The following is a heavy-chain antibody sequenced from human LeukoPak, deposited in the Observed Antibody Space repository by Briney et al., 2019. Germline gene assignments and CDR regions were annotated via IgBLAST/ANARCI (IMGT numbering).Heavy chain of an antibody. V-gene: IGHV4-30-4*08. J-gene: IGHJ4*02. D-gene: IGHD5-12*01. CDR2: IYYSGST. CDR3: ARYSGYDIGFDY. Sequence: SQTLSLTCTVSGGSISSGDYYWSWIRQPPGKGLEWIGYIYYSGSTYYNPSLKSRVTISVDTSKNQFSLKLSSVTAADTAVYYCARYSGYDIGFDYWGQGTLVTVSS. CDR1: GGSISSGDYY.